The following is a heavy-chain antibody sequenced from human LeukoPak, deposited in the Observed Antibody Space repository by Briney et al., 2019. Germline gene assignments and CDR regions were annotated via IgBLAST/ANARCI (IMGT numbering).Heavy chain of an antibody. J-gene: IGHJ4*02. CDR1: GGSISSYY. Sequence: SETLSLTCTVSGGSISSYYWSWIRQPAGKGLEWIGRIYTSGSTNYNPSLKSRVTMSVDTSKNQFSLKLSSVTAADTAVYYCARGGWYYDTSGYYSVHYFDYWGQGTLVTVSS. CDR3: ARGGWYYDTSGYYSVHYFDY. CDR2: IYTSGST. D-gene: IGHD3-22*01. V-gene: IGHV4-4*07.